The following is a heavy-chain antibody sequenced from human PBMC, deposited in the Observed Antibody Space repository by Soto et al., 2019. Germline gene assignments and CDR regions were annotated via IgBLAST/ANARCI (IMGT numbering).Heavy chain of an antibody. D-gene: IGHD5-12*01. J-gene: IGHJ4*02. CDR1: GGTFSSYT. CDR3: ASRDGYNWSFDY. V-gene: IGHV1-69*02. CDR2: IIPILGIA. Sequence: EASVKVSCKSSGGTFSSYTISWVRQAPGQGLEWMGRIIPILGIANYAQKFQGRVTITADKSTSTAYMELSSLRSEDTAVYYCASRDGYNWSFDYWGQGTLVTVSS.